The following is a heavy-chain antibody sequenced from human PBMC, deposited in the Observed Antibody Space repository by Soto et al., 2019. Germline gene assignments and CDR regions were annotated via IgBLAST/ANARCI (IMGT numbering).Heavy chain of an antibody. CDR3: ARSSITMVRGVIIPFDY. CDR1: GFSLSTSGMR. D-gene: IGHD3-10*01. CDR2: IDWDDDK. V-gene: IGHV2-70*04. J-gene: IGHJ4*02. Sequence: SGPTLVNPTQPLTLTCTFSGFSLSTSGMRVSWIRQPPGKALQWLARIDWDDDKFYSTSLKTRLTISKDTSKNQVVLTMTNMDPVDTATYYCARSSITMVRGVIIPFDYWGQGTLVTVSS.